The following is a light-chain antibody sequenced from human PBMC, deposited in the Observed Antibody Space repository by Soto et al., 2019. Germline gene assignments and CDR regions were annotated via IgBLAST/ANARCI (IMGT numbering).Light chain of an antibody. Sequence: IQLTQSPSSLSASVGDRVTITCPASQGISSYLAWNQQKPGKAPKLLIYAASTSQSGVPSRFIGSGSGTECTLTISSLQPEDFATYYCQQLNSYPPTFGQGTKVQSK. CDR2: AAS. J-gene: IGKJ1*01. CDR3: QQLNSYPPT. CDR1: QGISSY. V-gene: IGKV1-9*01.